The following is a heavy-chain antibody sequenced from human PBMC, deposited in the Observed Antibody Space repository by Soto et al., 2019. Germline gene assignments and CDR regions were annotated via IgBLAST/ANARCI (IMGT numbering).Heavy chain of an antibody. CDR3: AREHYGMAV. CDR2: INPNSGGT. V-gene: IGHV1-2*02. Sequence: QVQLVQSGAEVKKPGASVIVYCKASGYTFTDYYVHWVRQAPGQGLEWMGWINPNSGGTNYAQKFQGRVTMTRDTSISTAYMELSRLKSDDTAVYYCAREHYGMAVWGQGTTVTVSS. J-gene: IGHJ6*02. CDR1: GYTFTDYY.